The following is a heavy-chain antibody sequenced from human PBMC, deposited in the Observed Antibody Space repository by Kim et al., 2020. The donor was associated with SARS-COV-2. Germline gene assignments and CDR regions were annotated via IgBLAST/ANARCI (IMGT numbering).Heavy chain of an antibody. J-gene: IGHJ4*02. D-gene: IGHD1-26*01. CDR3: ARGLVGAISGAYY. V-gene: IGHV4-34*01. Sequence: YNPSLKSRVTISVDTSKNQFSLKLSSVTAADTAVYYCARGLVGAISGAYYWGQGTLVTVSS.